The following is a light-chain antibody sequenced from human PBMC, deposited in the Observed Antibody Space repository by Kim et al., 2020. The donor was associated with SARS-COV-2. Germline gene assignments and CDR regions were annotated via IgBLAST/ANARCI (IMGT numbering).Light chain of an antibody. CDR1: ELGYNY. CDR2: QDK. Sequence: GAPEQSASITCSADELGYNYASGYQQKPGQAPVLVIYQDKKRPSGIPERFSGSNSGNTATLTISGTQDVDEADYYCQVWDSSAVVFGGGTQLTVL. CDR3: QVWDSSAVV. V-gene: IGLV3-1*01. J-gene: IGLJ3*02.